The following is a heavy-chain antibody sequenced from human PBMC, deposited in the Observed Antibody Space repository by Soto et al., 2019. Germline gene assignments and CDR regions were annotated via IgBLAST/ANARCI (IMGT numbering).Heavy chain of an antibody. V-gene: IGHV3-53*01. CDR1: GFTVSSNY. Sequence: PGGSLRLSCAASGFTVSSNYMSWVRQAPGKGLEWVSVIYSGGSTYYADSVKGRFTISRDNSKNTLYLQMNSLRAEDTAVYYCARVGSYPASNPYYYYYGMDVWGQGTTVTVSS. CDR2: IYSGGST. D-gene: IGHD2-2*01. J-gene: IGHJ6*02. CDR3: ARVGSYPASNPYYYYYGMDV.